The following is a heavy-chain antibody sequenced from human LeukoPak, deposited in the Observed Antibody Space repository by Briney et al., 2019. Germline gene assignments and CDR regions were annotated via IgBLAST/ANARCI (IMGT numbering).Heavy chain of an antibody. V-gene: IGHV1-24*01. Sequence: ASVKVSCKVYGYTLTELSMHWVRQAPGKGLEWMRGFDPEDGETIYAQKFQGRVTMTEDTSTDTAYMELSSLRSEDTAVYYCATGHSGSYKAWYYYMDVWGKGTTVTVSS. CDR2: FDPEDGET. D-gene: IGHD1-26*01. J-gene: IGHJ6*03. CDR1: GYTLTELS. CDR3: ATGHSGSYKAWYYYMDV.